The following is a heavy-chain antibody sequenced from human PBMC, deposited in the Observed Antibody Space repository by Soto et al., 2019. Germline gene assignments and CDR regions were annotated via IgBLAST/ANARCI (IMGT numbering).Heavy chain of an antibody. J-gene: IGHJ6*03. CDR3: ARRYCSGGNCYYMDV. V-gene: IGHV4-39*01. Sequence: SETLSLTCTVSGGSISSSSYFWVWIHQPPGKGPEWVGSIYYSGSTYYNSSLKSRLTIFVDTSKNQFSLSLSSVTAADSAVYYCARRYCSGGNCYYMDVWGKGTTVTVSS. CDR2: IYYSGST. CDR1: GGSISSSSYF. D-gene: IGHD2-15*01.